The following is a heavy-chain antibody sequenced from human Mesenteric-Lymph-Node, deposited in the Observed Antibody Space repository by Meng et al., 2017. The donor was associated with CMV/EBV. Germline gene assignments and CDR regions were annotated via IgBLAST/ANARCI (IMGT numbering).Heavy chain of an antibody. Sequence: SAYTFTSYNINWVQQAPGQGLEWMGWMNPNSGNTGYAQKFQGRVTMTRDNSINTAYMELSSLRSEDTAVYYCAKAHDPRDYADFDYWGQGTLVTVSS. CDR2: MNPNSGNT. J-gene: IGHJ4*02. CDR1: AYTFTSYN. D-gene: IGHD4/OR15-4a*01. CDR3: AKAHDPRDYADFDY. V-gene: IGHV1-8*01.